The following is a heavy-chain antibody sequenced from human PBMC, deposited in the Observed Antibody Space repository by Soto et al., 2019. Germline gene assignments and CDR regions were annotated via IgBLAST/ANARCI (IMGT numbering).Heavy chain of an antibody. CDR2: IYYSGST. CDR3: ASRRSSSWLNYYYYYGMDV. CDR1: GGSISSSSYY. D-gene: IGHD6-13*01. Sequence: PSETLSLTCTVSGGSISSSSYYWGWIRQSPGKGLEWIGSIYYSGSTYYNPSLKSRVTISVDTSKNQFSLKLSSVTAADTAVYYCASRRSSSWLNYYYYYGMDVWGQGTTVTVSS. V-gene: IGHV4-39*01. J-gene: IGHJ6*02.